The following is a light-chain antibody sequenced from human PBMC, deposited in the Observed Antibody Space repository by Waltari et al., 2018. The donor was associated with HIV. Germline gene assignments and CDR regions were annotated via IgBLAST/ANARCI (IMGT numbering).Light chain of an antibody. J-gene: IGKJ5*01. Sequence: DIEMTLSPSSVTASVAHRVTITCRARQGIGTWLAWYQQKLGQAPKLLIYSASYLQIGVPSRFSGSGSGTSFTLAISSLQSEDFATYYCQQVNSFPITFGQGTRLEIK. CDR3: QQVNSFPIT. V-gene: IGKV1-12*01. CDR1: QGIGTW. CDR2: SAS.